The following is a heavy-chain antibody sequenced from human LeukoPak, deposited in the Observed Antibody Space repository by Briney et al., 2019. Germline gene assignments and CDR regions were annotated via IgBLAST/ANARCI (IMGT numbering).Heavy chain of an antibody. J-gene: IGHJ6*04. V-gene: IGHV3-21*01. Sequence: GGSLRLSCAASGFTFSSYSMNWVRQAPGKGLDWVSSISSSSSYIYYADSVKGRFTISRDNAKNSLYLQMNSLRAEDTAVYYCARGSLWFGELSPGDVWGKGTTVTVSS. CDR1: GFTFSSYS. CDR2: ISSSSSYI. CDR3: ARGSLWFGELSPGDV. D-gene: IGHD3-10*01.